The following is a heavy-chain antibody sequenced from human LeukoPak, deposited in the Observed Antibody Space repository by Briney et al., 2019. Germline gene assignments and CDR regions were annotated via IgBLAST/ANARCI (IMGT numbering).Heavy chain of an antibody. V-gene: IGHV3-48*03. CDR2: ISSSGSTI. CDR3: ARGNRFYYYYYGMDV. J-gene: IGHJ6*02. CDR1: GFTFSSYE. Sequence: GGSLRLSCAASGFTFSSYEMNWVRQAPGKGLEWVSYISSSGSTIYYADSVKGRFTISRDNAKNSLYLQMNSLRAEDTAVYYCARGNRFYYYYYGMDVWGQGTTVTVSS.